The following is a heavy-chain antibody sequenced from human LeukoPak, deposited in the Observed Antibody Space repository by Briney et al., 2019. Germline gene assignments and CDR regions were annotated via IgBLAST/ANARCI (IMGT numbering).Heavy chain of an antibody. CDR2: IYYSGST. J-gene: IGHJ6*02. D-gene: IGHD2-2*01. CDR1: GGSISSSSYY. Sequence: SETLSLTCTVSGGSISSSSYYWGWIRQPPGKGLEWIGSIYYSGSTYYNPSLKSRVTISVDTSKNQFSLKLSSVTAADTAVYYCARGGDPYQLLWGYYYYGMDVWGQGTTVTVSS. CDR3: ARGGDPYQLLWGYYYYGMDV. V-gene: IGHV4-39*07.